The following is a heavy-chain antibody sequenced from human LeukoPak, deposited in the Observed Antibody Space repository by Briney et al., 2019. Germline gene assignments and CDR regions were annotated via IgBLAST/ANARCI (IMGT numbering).Heavy chain of an antibody. CDR3: ARGRLYDSSGYPDY. D-gene: IGHD3-22*01. J-gene: IGHJ4*02. CDR1: GYSFTSNY. CDR2: ISAYNGNT. V-gene: IGHV1-18*04. Sequence: ASVKVSCKVSGYSFTSNYIHWVRQAPGQGLEWMGWISAYNGNTNYAQKLQGRVTMTTDTYTSTAYMELRSLRSDDTAVYYCARGRLYDSSGYPDYWGQGTLVTVSS.